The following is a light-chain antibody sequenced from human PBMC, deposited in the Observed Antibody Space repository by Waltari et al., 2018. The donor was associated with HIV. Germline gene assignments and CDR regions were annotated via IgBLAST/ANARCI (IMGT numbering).Light chain of an antibody. CDR2: EVS. CDR3: SSYTSSSTPV. Sequence: QSALTQPASVSGSPGQSITISCTGTSSDVGGYNYVSWYQQHPGKAPKLMIYEVSNRPSGVSNRFSGSKSGNTASLTISGLQAEDEADYYCSSYTSSSTPVFGG. CDR1: SSDVGGYNY. J-gene: IGLJ2*01. V-gene: IGLV2-14*01.